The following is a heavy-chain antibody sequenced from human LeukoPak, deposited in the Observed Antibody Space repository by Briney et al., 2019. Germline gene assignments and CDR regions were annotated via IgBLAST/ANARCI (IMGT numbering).Heavy chain of an antibody. J-gene: IGHJ5*02. Sequence: SETLSLTCTVSGGSISSYYWSWIRQPPGKGLEWIGYIYTSGSTNYNPSLESRVTISVDTSKNQFSLKLSSVTAADTAVYYCARQGRYFDWLTGFDPWGQGTLVTVSS. CDR3: ARQGRYFDWLTGFDP. CDR2: IYTSGST. V-gene: IGHV4-4*09. D-gene: IGHD3-9*01. CDR1: GGSISSYY.